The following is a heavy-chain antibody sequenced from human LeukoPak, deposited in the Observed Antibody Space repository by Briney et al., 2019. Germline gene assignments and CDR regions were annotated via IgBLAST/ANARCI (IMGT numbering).Heavy chain of an antibody. J-gene: IGHJ4*02. V-gene: IGHV3-9*01. CDR2: ISWNSGSI. CDR1: GFTFDDYA. D-gene: IGHD3-10*01. CDR3: ARDRENYYGSGSYLGY. Sequence: GGSLRLSCAASGFTFDDYAMHWVRQAPGKGLEWVSGISWNSGSIGYADSVKGRFTISRDNAKNSLYLQMNSLRAEDTAVYYCARDRENYYGSGSYLGYWGQGTLVTVSS.